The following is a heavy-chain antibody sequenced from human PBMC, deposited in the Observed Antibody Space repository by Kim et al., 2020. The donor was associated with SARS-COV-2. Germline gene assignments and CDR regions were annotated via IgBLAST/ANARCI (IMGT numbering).Heavy chain of an antibody. D-gene: IGHD2-2*01. J-gene: IGHJ5*02. CDR1: GGSISSSSYY. V-gene: IGHV4-39*01. CDR2: IYYSGST. CDR3: ARHGIVVVPALPKPYNWFDP. Sequence: SETLSLTCTVSGGSISSSSYYWGWIRQPPGKGLEWIGSIYYSGSTYYNPSLKSRVTISVDTSKNQFSLKLSSVTAADTAVYYCARHGIVVVPALPKPYNWFDPWGQGTLVTVSS.